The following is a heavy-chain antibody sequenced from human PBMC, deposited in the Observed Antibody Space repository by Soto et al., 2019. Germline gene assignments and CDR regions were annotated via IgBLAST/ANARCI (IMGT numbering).Heavy chain of an antibody. D-gene: IGHD3-22*01. CDR1: GFTFSSYS. J-gene: IGHJ6*02. CDR3: ARDGGYYYYGMDV. V-gene: IGHV3-48*01. Sequence: EVQLVESGGGLVQPGGSLRLSCAASGFTFSSYSMNWVRQAPGKGLEWVSYISSSSSTIYYADSVKGRFTISRDNAKNSLYLQMNSLRAEDTAVYYCARDGGYYYYGMDVWGQGTKVTVSS. CDR2: ISSSSSTI.